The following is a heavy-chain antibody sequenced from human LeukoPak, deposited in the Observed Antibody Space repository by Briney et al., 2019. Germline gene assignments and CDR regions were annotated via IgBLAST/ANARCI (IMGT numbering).Heavy chain of an antibody. J-gene: IGHJ4*02. CDR1: GDSISGFH. Sequence: SETLSLTCTVSGDSISGFHWSWIRQPPGKGLEWIGYIYYSGSTNYEPSLKSRVTISVDTSKNQFSLKLTSVTAADTAVYYCAREVVAAPGTVDYWGQGTLVTVSS. D-gene: IGHD6-13*01. CDR3: AREVVAAPGTVDY. CDR2: IYYSGST. V-gene: IGHV4-59*01.